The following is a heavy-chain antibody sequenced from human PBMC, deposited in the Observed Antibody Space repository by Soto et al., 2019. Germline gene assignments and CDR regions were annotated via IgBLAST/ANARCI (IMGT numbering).Heavy chain of an antibody. CDR2: IFYSGTT. J-gene: IGHJ6*02. Sequence: SETPSLTCTVSGDSIIRADYYWIWIRQTPGKGLEWIGHIFYSGTTYYNPSLKSRLTISVDTSKNHFSLRLTSVTAADTAVYYCARDLWVEPELYYYGMDVWGQGTTVTVSS. D-gene: IGHD1-1*01. CDR1: GDSIIRADYY. V-gene: IGHV4-30-4*01. CDR3: ARDLWVEPELYYYGMDV.